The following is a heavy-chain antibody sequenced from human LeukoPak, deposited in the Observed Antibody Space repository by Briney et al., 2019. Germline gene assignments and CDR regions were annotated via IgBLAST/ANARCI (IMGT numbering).Heavy chain of an antibody. CDR2: ISYDGSNK. Sequence: PGRSLRLSCAASGFTFSSYAMHWVRQAPGKGLEWVAVISYDGSNKYYADSVKGRFTISRDNSKNTLYLQMNSLRAEDTAVYYCARDRGNGDYLGAFDIWGQGTMVTVSS. J-gene: IGHJ3*02. D-gene: IGHD4-17*01. CDR1: GFTFSSYA. CDR3: ARDRGNGDYLGAFDI. V-gene: IGHV3-30*04.